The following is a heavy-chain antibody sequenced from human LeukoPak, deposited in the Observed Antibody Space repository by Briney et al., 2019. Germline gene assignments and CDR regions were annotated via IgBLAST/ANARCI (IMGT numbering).Heavy chain of an antibody. Sequence: GASVKVSCKASGYTFSSYGISWVRQAPGQGLEWMGWINTYNGNTNYAQKLQGRVTMTTDTSTSTAYMELRSLRSDDTAVYYCARVFDCSGGSCYGYWYFDLWGRGTLVTVSS. D-gene: IGHD2-15*01. CDR2: INTYNGNT. J-gene: IGHJ2*01. CDR3: ARVFDCSGGSCYGYWYFDL. CDR1: GYTFSSYG. V-gene: IGHV1-18*01.